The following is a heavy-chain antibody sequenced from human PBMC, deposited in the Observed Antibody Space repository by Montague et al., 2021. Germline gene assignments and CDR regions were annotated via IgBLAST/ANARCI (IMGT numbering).Heavy chain of an antibody. V-gene: IGHV4-61*01. CDR2: IYYTGSS. J-gene: IGHJ4*02. CDR3: ARGQWLVPYYLDS. CDR1: GGSVSTGNYY. D-gene: IGHD6-19*01. Sequence: SETLSLTCNVSGGSVSTGNYYWTWIRQPPGKELEWIGYIYYTGSSKYNPSLESRVTTSISTSKKQFTLKLSSVTAADTAVYYCARGQWLVPYYLDSWGQGTLVTVSS.